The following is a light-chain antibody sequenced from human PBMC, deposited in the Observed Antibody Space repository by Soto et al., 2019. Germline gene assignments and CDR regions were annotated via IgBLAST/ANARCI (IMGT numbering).Light chain of an antibody. CDR2: DAS. CDR3: QQYNNWSGLT. Sequence: DIQMAQSTSTLSASIGGRVTITCRPSQSISRWLAWYQQKPGKAPNLLMYDASILESGVPSRFSGSGSGTEFTLTISSLQPDDFATYYCQQYNNWSGLTFGGGTKVDIK. J-gene: IGKJ4*01. CDR1: QSISRW. V-gene: IGKV1-5*01.